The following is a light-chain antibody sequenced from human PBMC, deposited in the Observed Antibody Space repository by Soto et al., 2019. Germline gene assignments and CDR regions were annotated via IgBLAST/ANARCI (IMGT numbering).Light chain of an antibody. J-gene: IGLJ1*01. CDR2: DVS. CDR3: SSYPSSGIYV. CDR1: STDLGAHTY. V-gene: IGLV2-14*01. Sequence: QSVLTQPASVSGSPGQSITVSCSGTSTDLGAHTYVSWYQHHPGGAPKLIIHDVSHRPSGVSHRFSGSQSGTSASPAISGLQAEDEAAYYCSSYPSSGIYVFGSGTKLTVL.